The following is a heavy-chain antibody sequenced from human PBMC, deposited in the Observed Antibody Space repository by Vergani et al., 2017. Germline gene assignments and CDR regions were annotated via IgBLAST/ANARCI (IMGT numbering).Heavy chain of an antibody. J-gene: IGHJ6*02. CDR3: ARDCSGGSCYSPSYGMDV. CDR2: ISYDGSNK. V-gene: IGHV3-30-3*01. CDR1: GFTFSSYA. D-gene: IGHD2-15*01. Sequence: QVQLVESGGGVVQPGRSLRLSCAASGFTFSSYAMHWVRQAPGKGLEWVAVISYDGSNKYYADSVKGRFTISRDNSKNTLYLQMNSLRAEDTAVYYCARDCSGGSCYSPSYGMDVWGQGTTVTVSS.